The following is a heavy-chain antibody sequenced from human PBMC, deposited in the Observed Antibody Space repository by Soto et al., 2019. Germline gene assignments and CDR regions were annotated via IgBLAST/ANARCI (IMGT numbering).Heavy chain of an antibody. Sequence: GGSLRLSCAASGFTFSSDAMSWVRQAPGKGLEWVSTISGSGSRTQYADSVKGRFNISRDNSKNTLFLRMNSLRAEDTAVYYCAKKGLPAAVQYFFDYWGQGT. V-gene: IGHV3-23*01. J-gene: IGHJ4*02. CDR3: AKKGLPAAVQYFFDY. CDR2: ISGSGSRT. CDR1: GFTFSSDA. D-gene: IGHD2-2*01.